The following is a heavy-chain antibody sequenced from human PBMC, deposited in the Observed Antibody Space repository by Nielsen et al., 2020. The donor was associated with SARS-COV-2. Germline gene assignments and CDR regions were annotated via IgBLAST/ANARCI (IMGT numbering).Heavy chain of an antibody. V-gene: IGHV3-7*05. CDR3: LQGGAS. CDR2: IHPDGRVK. J-gene: IGHJ5*02. Sequence: GESLKISCAASGFTFRNHEMNWVRQGPGKRLEWVANIHPDGRVKRHVDSVMGRFTISRDNARDSLYLQMNNLRAEDTAIYYCLQGGASWGQGTLVTVSS. CDR1: GFTFRNHE. D-gene: IGHD1-1*01.